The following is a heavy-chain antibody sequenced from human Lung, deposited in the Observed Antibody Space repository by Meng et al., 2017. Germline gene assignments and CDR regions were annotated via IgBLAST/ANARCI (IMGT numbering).Heavy chain of an antibody. CDR3: ARRGLWLDPKIFDY. D-gene: IGHD6-19*01. J-gene: IGHJ4*02. CDR2: IYHSGST. CDR1: GGSISSSHR. Sequence: VVLLLSGLLLGRPSGTLSLTCAFSGGSISSSHRWSWVRQPPGKGLEWIGEIYHSGSTNYNPSLKSRVTISVDKSKTQFSLKLSSVTAADTAVYYCARRGLWLDPKIFDYWGQGTLVTVSS. V-gene: IGHV4-4*02.